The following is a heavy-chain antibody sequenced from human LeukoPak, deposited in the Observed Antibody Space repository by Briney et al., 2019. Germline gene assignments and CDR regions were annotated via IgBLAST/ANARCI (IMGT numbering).Heavy chain of an antibody. CDR2: IYTSGST. Sequence: SETLSLTCTVSGGSISSYYWSWIRQPAGNGLEWIGRIYTSGSTNYNPSLKGRVTMSVDTSKNQFSLKLSSVTAADTAVYYCAREPPVAVWKHAFDIWGQGTMVTVSS. V-gene: IGHV4-4*07. J-gene: IGHJ3*02. D-gene: IGHD1-1*01. CDR3: AREPPVAVWKHAFDI. CDR1: GGSISSYY.